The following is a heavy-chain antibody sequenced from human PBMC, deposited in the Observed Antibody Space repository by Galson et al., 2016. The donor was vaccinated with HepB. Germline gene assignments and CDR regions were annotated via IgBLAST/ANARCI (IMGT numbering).Heavy chain of an antibody. CDR2: IWDDGTNE. D-gene: IGHD1-26*01. CDR3: AGGLGATPLLDY. V-gene: IGHV3-33*01. J-gene: IGHJ4*02. Sequence: SLRLSCAASGFTFSVYGMHWLRQAPGKGLEWVAVIWDDGTNEKYADSVKGRFTISRDNSRNTLYPQLNSLRVEDTAVYYCAGGLGATPLLDYWGQGARVSVAS. CDR1: GFTFSVYG.